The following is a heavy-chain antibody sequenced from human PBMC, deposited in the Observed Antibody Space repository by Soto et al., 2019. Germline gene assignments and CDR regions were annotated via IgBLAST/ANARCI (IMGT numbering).Heavy chain of an antibody. CDR2: INYSENT. CDR3: ARSRGSGGIVELNWYGYFDP. CDR1: GGSIRSDSYH. Sequence: QLQLQESGPGLVKPSETLSLTCTVSGGSIRSDSYHWGWVRQPPGKGLEWIASINYSENTYYNPSLKSRVSTALDTSKKHSSLKLSSVTAADSALYFCARSRGSGGIVELNWYGYFDPWGQGTLVTVSS. D-gene: IGHD1-20*01. V-gene: IGHV4-39*02. J-gene: IGHJ5*02.